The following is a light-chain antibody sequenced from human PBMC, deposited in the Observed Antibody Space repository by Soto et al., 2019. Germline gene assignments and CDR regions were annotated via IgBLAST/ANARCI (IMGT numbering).Light chain of an antibody. J-gene: IGKJ1*01. V-gene: IGKV3-20*01. Sequence: IVLTQSPGTLSLSPGERATHSCRASQSVSSSYLAWYQQKPGQAPRLLSYGASNRASGVPARFSGSGSGTDFTLTISSLQPEDGATYYCQKYNCAPRTFGQGTKVDI. CDR1: QSVSSSY. CDR3: QKYNCAPRT. CDR2: GAS.